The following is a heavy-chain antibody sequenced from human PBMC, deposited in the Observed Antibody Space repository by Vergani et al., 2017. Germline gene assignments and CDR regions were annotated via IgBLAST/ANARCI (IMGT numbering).Heavy chain of an antibody. V-gene: IGHV3-23*04. D-gene: IGHD6-19*01. Sequence: EVQLVESGGGLVQPGRSLRLSCAASGFTFDDYAMHWVRQAPGKGLEWVSAISGSGGSTYYADSVKGRFTISRDNSKNTLYLQMNSLRAEDTAVYYCAKGIASGWYYFDYWGQGTLVTVSS. CDR3: AKGIASGWYYFDY. J-gene: IGHJ4*02. CDR1: GFTFDDYA. CDR2: ISGSGGST.